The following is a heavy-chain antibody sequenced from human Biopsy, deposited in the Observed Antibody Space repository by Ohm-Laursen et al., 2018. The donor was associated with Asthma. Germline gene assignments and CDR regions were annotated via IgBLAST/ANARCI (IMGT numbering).Heavy chain of an antibody. D-gene: IGHD3-9*01. J-gene: IGHJ3*01. Sequence: ASVKVFCKASGYNFISFAIHWVRQAPGQRLEWMGWVNTGNGDTKYSQKFQGRVTITRDTSASTAYMELRSLRSEGTATYYCARTYYDFLTGQVKDVFGVWGQGTMVTVSS. CDR2: VNTGNGDT. CDR3: ARTYYDFLTGQVKDVFGV. V-gene: IGHV1-3*04. CDR1: GYNFISFA.